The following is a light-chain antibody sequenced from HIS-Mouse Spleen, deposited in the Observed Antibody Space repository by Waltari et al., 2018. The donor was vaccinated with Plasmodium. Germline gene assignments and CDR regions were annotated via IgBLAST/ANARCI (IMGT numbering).Light chain of an antibody. J-gene: IGLJ2*01. CDR1: ALPKQY. CDR3: QSADSSGTYQV. CDR2: KDS. Sequence: SYELTQPPSVSVSPGQTARITCSGDALPKQYAYWYQQKPGQAPVLVRYKDSERPSGIPERFCGSSSVTTVTLTISGVQGEGEADYYCQSADSSGTYQVFGGGTKLTVL. V-gene: IGLV3-25*03.